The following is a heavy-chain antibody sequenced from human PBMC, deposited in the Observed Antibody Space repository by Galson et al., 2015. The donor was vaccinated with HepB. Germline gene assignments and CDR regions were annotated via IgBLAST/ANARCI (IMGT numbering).Heavy chain of an antibody. CDR2: ISSSSSYI. J-gene: IGHJ6*02. V-gene: IGHV3-21*01. CDR1: GFTFSSYS. Sequence: SLRLSCAASGFTFSSYSMNWVRQAPGKGLEWVSSISSSSSYIYYADSVKGRFTISRDNAKNSLYLQMNSLRAEDTAVYYCAGKIDGLLAREYYYYYYGMDVWGQGTTVTVSS. CDR3: AGKIDGLLAREYYYYYYGMDV. D-gene: IGHD3-9*01.